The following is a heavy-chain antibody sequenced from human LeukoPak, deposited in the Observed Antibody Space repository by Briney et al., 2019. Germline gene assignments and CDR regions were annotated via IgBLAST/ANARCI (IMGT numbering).Heavy chain of an antibody. CDR2: IYTSGST. CDR3: ARDVVAVAGTKRDY. Sequence: PSETLSLTCTVSGNSISSGDNYWRWIRQPAGKGLEWIGRIYTSGSTNYNPSLKSRVTMSVDTSKNQFSLKLSSVTAADTAVYYCARDVVAVAGTKRDYWGQGTLVTVSS. V-gene: IGHV4-61*02. CDR1: GNSISSGDNY. J-gene: IGHJ4*02. D-gene: IGHD6-19*01.